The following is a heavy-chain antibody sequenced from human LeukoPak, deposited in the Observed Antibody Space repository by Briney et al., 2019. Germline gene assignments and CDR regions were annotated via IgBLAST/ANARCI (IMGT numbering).Heavy chain of an antibody. CDR1: GFSLSTSGVC. CDR2: IYWDDDK. Sequence: SGPTLVKPTQTLTLTCTFSGFSLSTSGVCVGWIRQPPGKALEWLALIYWDDDKRYSPSLKSRLTITKDTSKNQVVLTMTNMDPVDTATYYCVHVKWAVAYYYFDYWGQGTLVTVSS. CDR3: VHVKWAVAYYYFDY. V-gene: IGHV2-5*02. J-gene: IGHJ4*02. D-gene: IGHD6-19*01.